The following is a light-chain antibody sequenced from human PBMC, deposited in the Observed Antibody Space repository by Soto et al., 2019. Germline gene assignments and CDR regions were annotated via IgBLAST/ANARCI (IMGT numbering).Light chain of an antibody. V-gene: IGLV1-40*01. CDR2: GNK. CDR1: SSNIGAGSD. Sequence: QSVLTQPPSVSGAPGQIVTISCTGSSSNIGAGSDVHWYQQSPGRVPKLLVYGNKHRPSGVPDRFSASKSGTSASLAITGLQADDEADYYCQSYDYNLRGVLFGGGTKLTVL. J-gene: IGLJ2*01. CDR3: QSYDYNLRGVL.